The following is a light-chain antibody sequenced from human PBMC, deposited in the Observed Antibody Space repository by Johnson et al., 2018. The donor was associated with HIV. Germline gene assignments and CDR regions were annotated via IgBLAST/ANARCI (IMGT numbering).Light chain of an antibody. J-gene: IGLJ1*01. CDR3: GAWDGTLGGCLYG. CDR1: SSNIGSNY. Sequence: QSVLTQPPSVSAAPGQKVTISCSGSSSNIGSNYVSWYQHLPGTAPKLLIYDNYKRPSGIPDRFSASKSGPSATLGITGLQTGDEADYCCGAWDGTLGGCLYGFGTGSMVTVL. CDR2: DNY. V-gene: IGLV1-51*01.